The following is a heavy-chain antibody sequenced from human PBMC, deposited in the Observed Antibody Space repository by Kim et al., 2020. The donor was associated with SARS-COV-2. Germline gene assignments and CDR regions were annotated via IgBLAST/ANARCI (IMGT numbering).Heavy chain of an antibody. V-gene: IGHV1-18*04. Sequence: ASVKVSCKASGYTFTSYGISWVRQAPGQGLEWMGWICAYNGNTNYAQKLQGRVTMTTDTSTSTAYMELRSLRSDDTAVYYCARMGCSSTSCPNWFDPWGQGTLVTVSS. CDR1: GYTFTSYG. CDR2: ICAYNGNT. CDR3: ARMGCSSTSCPNWFDP. J-gene: IGHJ5*02. D-gene: IGHD2-2*01.